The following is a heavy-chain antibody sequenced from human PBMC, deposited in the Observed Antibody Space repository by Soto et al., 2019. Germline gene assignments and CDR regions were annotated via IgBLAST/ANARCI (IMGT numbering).Heavy chain of an antibody. CDR3: ARGRGSSSWPRLPIDY. J-gene: IGHJ4*02. CDR2: ISSSSSTI. CDR1: GFTFSSYS. D-gene: IGHD6-13*01. Sequence: EVQLVESGGGLVQPGGSLRLSCAASGFTFSSYSMNWVRQAPGKGRECVSYISSSSSTIYYADSVKGRFTISRDNAKTSLDLHMQSIIDEDTVVYYCARGRGSSSWPRLPIDYWGQGTLVTVSS. V-gene: IGHV3-48*02.